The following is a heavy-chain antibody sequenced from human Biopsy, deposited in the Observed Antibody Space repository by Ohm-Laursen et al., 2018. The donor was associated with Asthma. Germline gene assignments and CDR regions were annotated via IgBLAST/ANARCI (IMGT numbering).Heavy chain of an antibody. Sequence: PLRLSCSASGFTFSSYALSWVRQAPGKGLEWVSGISGDAQRTYYEDSVKGRFTISRDNSKNTIYLQLNSLRAEDTAVYYCAKDWKSLYVQYFFEYWGQGTLVTVSS. CDR2: ISGDAQRT. CDR1: GFTFSSYA. V-gene: IGHV3-23*01. J-gene: IGHJ4*02. D-gene: IGHD5/OR15-5a*01. CDR3: AKDWKSLYVQYFFEY.